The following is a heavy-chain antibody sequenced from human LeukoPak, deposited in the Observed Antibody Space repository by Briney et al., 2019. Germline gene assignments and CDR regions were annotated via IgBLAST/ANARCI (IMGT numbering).Heavy chain of an antibody. Sequence: GGSLRLSCAASGFTFSSYGMHWVRQAPGKGREWVAVISYDGSNKYYADSVKGRFTISRDNSKNTLYLQMNSLRAEDTAVYYCANSGKVVPAALDAFDIWGQGTMVTVSS. D-gene: IGHD2-2*01. J-gene: IGHJ3*02. CDR3: ANSGKVVPAALDAFDI. CDR2: ISYDGSNK. CDR1: GFTFSSYG. V-gene: IGHV3-30*18.